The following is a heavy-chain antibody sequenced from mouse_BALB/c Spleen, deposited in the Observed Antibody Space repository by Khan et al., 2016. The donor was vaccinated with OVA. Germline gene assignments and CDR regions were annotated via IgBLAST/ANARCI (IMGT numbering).Heavy chain of an antibody. CDR3: AIGNRQSYYFDY. V-gene: IGHV1S136*01. CDR1: GYIFTNYV. J-gene: IGHJ2*01. Sequence: VQLQQSGPELGKPGASMKMSCKPSGYIFTNYVLHWVKQKPGQGLEWIGYINTYNGGTKYNEKFQGKATLASDKSSIKASLELSSLTSEDAAVYYRAIGNRQSYYFDYWGQGTTLTLSS. CDR2: INTYNGGT. D-gene: IGHD6-1*01.